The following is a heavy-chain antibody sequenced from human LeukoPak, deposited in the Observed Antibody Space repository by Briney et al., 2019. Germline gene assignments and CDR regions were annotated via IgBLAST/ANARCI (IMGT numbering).Heavy chain of an antibody. D-gene: IGHD1-26*01. Sequence: PGGSLRLSCAASGFTFSSYAMHWVRQAPGKGLEWVAVIWYDGSNKYYADSMKGRFTISRDNSKNTVYLQMNSLRAEDTAVYYCARDNGGSLDYWGQGTLVTVSS. CDR2: IWYDGSNK. V-gene: IGHV3-33*08. J-gene: IGHJ4*02. CDR3: ARDNGGSLDY. CDR1: GFTFSSYA.